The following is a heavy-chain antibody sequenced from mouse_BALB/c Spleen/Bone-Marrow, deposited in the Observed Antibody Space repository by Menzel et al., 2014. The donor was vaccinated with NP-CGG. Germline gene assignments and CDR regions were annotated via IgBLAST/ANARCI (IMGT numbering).Heavy chain of an antibody. CDR2: IYPGDGDT. D-gene: IGHD3-1*01. J-gene: IGHJ2*01. Sequence: QVQLQQSGAELVRPGSSVKISCKASGYAFSTYWMNWVKQRPGQGLEWIGQIYPGDGDTNYSGKFKGKATLTADRSSSTASMQLSSLTSEDSAVYFCARVGFSFDYWGQGTTLTVSS. V-gene: IGHV1-80*01. CDR3: ARVGFSFDY. CDR1: GYAFSTYW.